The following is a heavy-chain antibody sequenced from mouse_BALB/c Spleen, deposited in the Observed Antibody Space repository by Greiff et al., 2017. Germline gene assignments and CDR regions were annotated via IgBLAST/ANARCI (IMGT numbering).Heavy chain of an antibody. D-gene: IGHD2-14*01. CDR1: GFTFSSFG. CDR2: ISSGSSTI. V-gene: IGHV5-17*02. J-gene: IGHJ3*01. CDR3: ARWGVRGAWFAY. Sequence: EVKVVESGGGLVQPGGSRKLSCAASGFTFSSFGMHWVRQAPEKGLEWVAYISSGSSTIYYADTVKGRFTISRDNPKNTLFLQMTSLRSEDTAMYYCARWGVRGAWFAYWGQGTLVTVSA.